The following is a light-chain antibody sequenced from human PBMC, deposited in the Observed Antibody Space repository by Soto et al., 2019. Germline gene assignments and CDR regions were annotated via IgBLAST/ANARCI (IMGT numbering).Light chain of an antibody. V-gene: IGKV3-15*01. Sequence: EIVMTQSPATLSVSPGERATLSCRASQSVSSNLAWYQQKPGQAPRLLIYGASTRATDIPARFSGSRFGTEFTLTISSLQSEDFAVYYCQQYTNWPPTFGQGTRLEIK. CDR3: QQYTNWPPT. CDR2: GAS. J-gene: IGKJ5*01. CDR1: QSVSSN.